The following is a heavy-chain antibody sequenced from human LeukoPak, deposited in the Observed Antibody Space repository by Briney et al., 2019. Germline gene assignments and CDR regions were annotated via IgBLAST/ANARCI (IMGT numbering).Heavy chain of an antibody. CDR3: AREGTQAGWLQSYNWFDP. V-gene: IGHV1-8*01. CDR2: MNPNSGNT. CDR1: GYTFTSYD. Sequence: GASVKVSCKASGYTFTSYDINWVRQATGQGLEWMGWMNPNSGNTGYAQKFQGRVTITRNTSISTAYMELSSLRSEDTAVYYCAREGTQAGWLQSYNWFDPWGQGTLVTVSS. J-gene: IGHJ5*02. D-gene: IGHD5-24*01.